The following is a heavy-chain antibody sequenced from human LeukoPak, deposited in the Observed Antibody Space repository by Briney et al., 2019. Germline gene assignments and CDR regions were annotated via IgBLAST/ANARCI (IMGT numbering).Heavy chain of an antibody. V-gene: IGHV3-33*01. CDR2: IWYDGSNK. D-gene: IGHD3-10*01. Sequence: GGSLRLSCAASGFTFSSYGMHWVRQAPGKGLEWVAVIWYDGSNKYYADSVKGRFTISRDNSKNTLYLQMNSLRAEDTAVYYCARDFYYYGSGSYEGGDFDYWGQGTLVTVSS. J-gene: IGHJ4*02. CDR1: GFTFSSYG. CDR3: ARDFYYYGSGSYEGGDFDY.